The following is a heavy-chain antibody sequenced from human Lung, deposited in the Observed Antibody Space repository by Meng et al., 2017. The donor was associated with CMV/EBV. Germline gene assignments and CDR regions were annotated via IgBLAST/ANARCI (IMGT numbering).Heavy chain of an antibody. V-gene: IGHV3-23*03. J-gene: IGHJ4*02. D-gene: IGHD3/OR15-3a*01. CDR3: VKGAAGLVP. CDR1: GFTFTSYG. CDR2: IYNDGSRT. Sequence: SCAASGFTFTSYGMSWVRQAPGKGLEWVSLIYNDGSRTYYADSVKGRFTISRDNSKNTVSLQMNNLRVEDSAVYYCVKGAAGLVPWGQGTRVTVSS.